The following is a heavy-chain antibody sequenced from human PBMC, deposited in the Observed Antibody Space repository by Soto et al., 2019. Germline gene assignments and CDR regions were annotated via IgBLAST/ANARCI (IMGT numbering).Heavy chain of an antibody. J-gene: IGHJ5*02. V-gene: IGHV4-34*01. Sequence: PSETLSLTCAVYCGSFSGYYWSWIRQPPGKGLEWIGEINHSGSTNYNPSLKSRVTISVDTSKNQFSLKLSSVTAADTAVYYCASKRRYDFWSGYYVARQFDPWGQGTLVTVSS. D-gene: IGHD3-3*01. CDR3: ASKRRYDFWSGYYVARQFDP. CDR1: CGSFSGYY. CDR2: INHSGST.